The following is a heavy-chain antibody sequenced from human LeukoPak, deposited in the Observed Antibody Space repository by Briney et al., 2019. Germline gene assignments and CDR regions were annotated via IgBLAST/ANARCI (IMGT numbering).Heavy chain of an antibody. CDR2: INWSGGST. V-gene: IGHV3-20*04. J-gene: IGHJ3*02. D-gene: IGHD1-26*01. CDR1: GLTFDDYG. CDR3: ARDKEVGATTAFDI. Sequence: GGSLRLSCAAYGLTFDDYGMSWVRQAPGKGLEWVAGINWSGGSTGYADFVRGGFTIARATAKHSLYLQMNSLRAEDTALYYCARDKEVGATTAFDISGQGTMLTVSS.